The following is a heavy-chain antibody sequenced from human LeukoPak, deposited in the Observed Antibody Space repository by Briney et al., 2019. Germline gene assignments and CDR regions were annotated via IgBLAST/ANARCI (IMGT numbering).Heavy chain of an antibody. CDR3: AKEGYCSGGSCYEDAFDI. J-gene: IGHJ3*02. V-gene: IGHV3-30*18. CDR1: GFTFSSYG. CDR2: ISYDGSNK. Sequence: GGSLRLSCAASGFTFSSYGMHWVRQDPGKGLEWVAVISYDGSNKYYADSVKGRFTISRDNSKNTLYLQMNSLRAEDTAVYYCAKEGYCSGGSCYEDAFDIWGQGTMVTVSS. D-gene: IGHD2-15*01.